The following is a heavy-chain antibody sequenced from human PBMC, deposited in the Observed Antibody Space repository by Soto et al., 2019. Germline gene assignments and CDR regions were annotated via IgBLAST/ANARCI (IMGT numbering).Heavy chain of an antibody. CDR1: GFTFSSYA. Sequence: GSLRLSCAASGFTFSSYAMSWVRQAPGKGLEWVSAISGSGGSTYYADSVKGRFTISRDNSKNTLYLQMNSLRAEDTAVYYCANQGGYCSSTSCSLVAFDIWGQGTMVTVSS. V-gene: IGHV3-23*01. CDR3: ANQGGYCSSTSCSLVAFDI. D-gene: IGHD2-2*01. CDR2: ISGSGGST. J-gene: IGHJ3*02.